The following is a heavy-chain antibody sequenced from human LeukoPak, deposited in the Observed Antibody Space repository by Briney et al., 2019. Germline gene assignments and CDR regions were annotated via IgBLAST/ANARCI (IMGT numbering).Heavy chain of an antibody. J-gene: IGHJ4*02. V-gene: IGHV4-38-2*02. Sequence: SETLSLTCTVSGDSISNGYYWGWIRQPPGKGLEWIGSIYHTGSTYYNPSLKSRVIISVDTSKNQFSLKLSSVTAADTAVYYCARGRSGYGGNSGIASCDYWGKGTLVTVSS. D-gene: IGHD4-23*01. CDR1: GDSISNGYY. CDR3: ARGRSGYGGNSGIASCDY. CDR2: IYHTGST.